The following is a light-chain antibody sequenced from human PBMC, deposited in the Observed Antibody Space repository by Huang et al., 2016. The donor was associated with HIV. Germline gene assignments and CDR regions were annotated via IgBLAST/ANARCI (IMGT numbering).Light chain of an antibody. J-gene: IGKJ4*01. CDR3: QQRSNWPLT. Sequence: EIVLTQSPATLSLSPGESATLSCRASQSVRSYLAWYQQKPGQAPRLLIYDTSIRATGSPGRISGSGSGTDFTLTIDSLEPEDFAVYYCQQRSNWPLTFGGGTKVEIK. CDR2: DTS. CDR1: QSVRSY. V-gene: IGKV3-11*01.